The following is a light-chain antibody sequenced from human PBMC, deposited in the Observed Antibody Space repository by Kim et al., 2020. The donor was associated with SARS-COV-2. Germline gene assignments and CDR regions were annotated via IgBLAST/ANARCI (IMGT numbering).Light chain of an antibody. CDR1: SSDVGAHDY. CDR2: DVT. CDR3: CSYTTSTTWV. V-gene: IGLV2-14*03. J-gene: IGLJ3*02. Sequence: QSALTQPGSVSGSPGQSITISCTGTSSDVGAHDYVAWYQQHPNKAPQLMIYDVTKRPSGVSTRFSGSKSGNTASLTISGLQAEDEADYYCCSYTTSTTWVFGGGTQRTVL.